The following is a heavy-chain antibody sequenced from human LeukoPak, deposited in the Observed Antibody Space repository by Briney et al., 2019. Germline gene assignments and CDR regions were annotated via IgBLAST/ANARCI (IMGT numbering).Heavy chain of an antibody. D-gene: IGHD6-19*01. CDR3: ARDSNSVWRSLDY. CDR1: GFTFDDCG. J-gene: IGHJ4*02. Sequence: GSLRLSCAASGFTFDDCGMSWIRQPAGKGLEWIGRIYASGSSNYNPSLRSRVTMSVDTSKSQFSLTLSSVTAADTAVYYCARDSNSVWRSLDYWGLGALVTVSS. V-gene: IGHV4-4*07. CDR2: IYASGSS.